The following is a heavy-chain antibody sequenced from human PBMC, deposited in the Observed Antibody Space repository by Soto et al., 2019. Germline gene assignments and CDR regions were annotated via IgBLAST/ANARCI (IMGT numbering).Heavy chain of an antibody. V-gene: IGHV1-3*01. CDR1: GYTFTNYA. CDR2: INAGNGNT. Sequence: QVQLVQSGAEVEKPGASVKVSCKASGYTFTNYAVHLVRQAPGQRLEWMGWINAGNGNTRFSQNWQGRVTITRDTSASTVYMELSSLRSEDTAVYYCARGHLAVVPVAEWFYYMDVWGKGTTVTVSS. CDR3: ARGHLAVVPVAEWFYYMDV. D-gene: IGHD2-2*01. J-gene: IGHJ6*03.